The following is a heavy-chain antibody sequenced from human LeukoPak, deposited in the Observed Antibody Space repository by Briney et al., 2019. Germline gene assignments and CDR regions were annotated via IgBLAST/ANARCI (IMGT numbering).Heavy chain of an antibody. CDR1: GGTFSSYA. CDR2: IIPIFGTA. Sequence: SVKVSCKASGGTFSSYAISWVRQAPGQGLEWMGGIIPIFGTANYAQKFQGRVTITADESTSTAYMELSGLRSEDTAVYYCARDRSRSAARDAFDIWGQGTMVTVSS. CDR3: ARDRSRSAARDAFDI. D-gene: IGHD3-3*01. J-gene: IGHJ3*02. V-gene: IGHV1-69*13.